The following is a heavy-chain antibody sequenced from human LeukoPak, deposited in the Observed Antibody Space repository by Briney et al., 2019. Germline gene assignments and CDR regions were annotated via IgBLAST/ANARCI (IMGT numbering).Heavy chain of an antibody. CDR3: ARAGGAFLDY. CDR1: GFTFSSYA. Sequence: PGRSLRLSCAASGFTFSSYAMHWVRQAPGKGLEWVAVISYDGSNKYYADSVKGRFTISRDNSKNTLYLQMNSLRAEDTAVYYCARAGGAFLDYWGQGTLVTVSS. J-gene: IGHJ4*02. V-gene: IGHV3-30-3*01. CDR2: ISYDGSNK. D-gene: IGHD1-26*01.